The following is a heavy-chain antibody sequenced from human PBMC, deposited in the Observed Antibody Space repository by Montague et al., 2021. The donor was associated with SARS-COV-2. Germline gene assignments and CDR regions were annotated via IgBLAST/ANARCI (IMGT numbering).Heavy chain of an antibody. Sequence: SLRLSCAASGFTFSGTYSMNWVRQAPGKGLEWVANIKPDESEKNYVDSVKGRFSISRDNAKNSLYLQMDNLRAEDTAIYYCAKNGGAHGLDVWGQGTSVSVSS. CDR2: IKPDESEK. J-gene: IGHJ6*02. V-gene: IGHV3-7*01. D-gene: IGHD4-23*01. CDR3: AKNGGAHGLDV. CDR1: GFTFSGTYS.